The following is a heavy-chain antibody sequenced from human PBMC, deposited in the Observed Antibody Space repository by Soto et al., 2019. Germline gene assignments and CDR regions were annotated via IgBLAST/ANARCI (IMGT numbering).Heavy chain of an antibody. CDR3: ARPQDCSGGSCYRAEYFQH. V-gene: IGHV1-69*01. D-gene: IGHD2-15*01. J-gene: IGHJ1*01. CDR2: IIPIFGTA. CDR1: GGTFSSYA. Sequence: QVQLVQSGAEVKKPGSSVKVSCKASGGTFSSYAISWVRQAPGQGLEWMGGIIPIFGTANYPQKFQGRVTITADESTSTVYMELSSLRSEDTAVYYCARPQDCSGGSCYRAEYFQHWGQGTLVTVSS.